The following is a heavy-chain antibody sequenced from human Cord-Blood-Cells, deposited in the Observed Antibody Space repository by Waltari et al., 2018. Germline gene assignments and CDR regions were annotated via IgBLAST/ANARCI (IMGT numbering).Heavy chain of an antibody. V-gene: IGHV4-34*01. CDR3: APIYGSGSYYSH. Sequence: QVQLQQWGAGLLKPSETLTLTCAVYGGSFSGYYWSWIRQPPGKGLEWIGEMNHSGSTNYTPSLKSRVTISVDTSKNQFSLKLSSVTAADTAVYYCAPIYGSGSYYSHWGQGTLVTVSS. J-gene: IGHJ4*02. CDR2: MNHSGST. CDR1: GGSFSGYY. D-gene: IGHD3-10*01.